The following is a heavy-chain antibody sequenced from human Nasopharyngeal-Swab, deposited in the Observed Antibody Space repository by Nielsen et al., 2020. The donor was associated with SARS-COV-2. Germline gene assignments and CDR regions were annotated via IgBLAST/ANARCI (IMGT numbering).Heavy chain of an antibody. CDR1: GFTFSSFW. CDR2: LNSDGSST. J-gene: IGHJ6*02. D-gene: IGHD5-12*01. CDR3: ARDTSVDIVLLYYGMDV. V-gene: IGHV3-74*01. Sequence: GESLKISCTASGFTFSSFWMHWVRQAPGKGLVWVSRLNSDGSSTSYADSVQGRFTISSDNAKNTLFLQMNSLRAEDTAVYYCARDTSVDIVLLYYGMDVWGQGTTVTVSS.